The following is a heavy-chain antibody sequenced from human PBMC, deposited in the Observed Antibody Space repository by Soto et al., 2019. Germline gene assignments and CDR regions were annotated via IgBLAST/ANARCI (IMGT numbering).Heavy chain of an antibody. V-gene: IGHV1-2*02. Sequence: ASVKVSCKASGYTFTGYYMHWVRQAPGQGLEWMGWINPNSGGTNYAQKFQGRVTMTRDTSISTAYMELSRLRSDDTAVYYCARSKIRRAPHFDYWGQGTLVTVCS. CDR2: INPNSGGT. D-gene: IGHD4-17*01. J-gene: IGHJ4*02. CDR3: ARSKIRRAPHFDY. CDR1: GYTFTGYY.